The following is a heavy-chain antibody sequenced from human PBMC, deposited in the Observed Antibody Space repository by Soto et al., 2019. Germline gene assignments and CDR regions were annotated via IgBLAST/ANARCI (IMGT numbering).Heavy chain of an antibody. Sequence: GGSLRLSCAASGFTFSSYAMSWVRQAPGKGLEWVSAISGSGGSTYYADSVKGRFTISRDNSKNTLYLQMNSLRAEDTAVYYCAKEYCSGGSCYHGWFDPWGQGTLVTVSS. D-gene: IGHD2-15*01. J-gene: IGHJ5*02. CDR1: GFTFSSYA. CDR2: ISGSGGST. CDR3: AKEYCSGGSCYHGWFDP. V-gene: IGHV3-23*01.